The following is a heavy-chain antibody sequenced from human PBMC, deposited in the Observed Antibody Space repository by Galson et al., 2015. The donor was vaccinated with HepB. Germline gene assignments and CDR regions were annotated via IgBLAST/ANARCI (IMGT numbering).Heavy chain of an antibody. CDR3: ARDAVAVFGVGTWFDP. D-gene: IGHD3-3*01. Sequence: SLRLSCAASGFTFNSYNMNWVRQAPGKGLEWISYISASSTTIYYADSVKGRFTVSRDSDKNSIYLQMSSLRAEDTALYYCARDAVAVFGVGTWFDPWGQGTLVTVSS. J-gene: IGHJ5*02. CDR1: GFTFNSYN. V-gene: IGHV3-48*01. CDR2: ISASSTTI.